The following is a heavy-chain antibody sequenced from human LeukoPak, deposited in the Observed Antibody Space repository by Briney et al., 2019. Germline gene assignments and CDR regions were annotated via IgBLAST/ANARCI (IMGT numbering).Heavy chain of an antibody. Sequence: SETLSLTCTVSSGSISSSSYYWGWIRQPPGKGLEWIGSIYYSGSTYYNPSLKSRVTISVDTSKNQFSLKLSSVTAADTAVYYCASYKRGYCSGGSCEDYFDYWGQGTLVTVSS. V-gene: IGHV4-39*01. D-gene: IGHD2-15*01. CDR1: SGSISSSSYY. CDR2: IYYSGST. J-gene: IGHJ4*02. CDR3: ASYKRGYCSGGSCEDYFDY.